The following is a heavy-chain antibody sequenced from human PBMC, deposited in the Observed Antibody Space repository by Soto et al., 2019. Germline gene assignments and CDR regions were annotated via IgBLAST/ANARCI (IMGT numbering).Heavy chain of an antibody. CDR1: GYSFANYW. CDR2: IYPGDSDT. V-gene: IGHV5-51*01. Sequence: GESLKISCQGSGYSFANYWIAWVRQMPGKGLEWMGGIYPGDSDTRYSPSSRGQVTISADKSISHVYLQWSSLKASDTAMYYCARPGLQSPAVTRSEIVDWLEPGGQGTLVTVSS. D-gene: IGHD4-4*01. J-gene: IGHJ5*02. CDR3: ARPGLQSPAVTRSEIVDWLEP.